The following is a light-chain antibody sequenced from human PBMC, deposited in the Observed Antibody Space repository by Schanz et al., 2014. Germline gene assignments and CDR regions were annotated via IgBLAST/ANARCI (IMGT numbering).Light chain of an antibody. CDR3: AAWDDSLNGPV. CDR2: SSN. V-gene: IGLV1-44*01. CDR1: SSNIGSTT. Sequence: QSVLTQPPSASGTPGQRVTISCSGSSSNIGSTTVNWYQQLPGTAPKLLIYSSNQRPSGVPDRFSGSKFGTSASLAISGLLSSDEADYYCAAWDDSLNGPVFGGGTKLTVL. J-gene: IGLJ3*02.